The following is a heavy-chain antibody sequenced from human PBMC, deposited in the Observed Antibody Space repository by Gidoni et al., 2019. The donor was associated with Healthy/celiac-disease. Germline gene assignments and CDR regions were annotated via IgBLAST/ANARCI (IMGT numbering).Heavy chain of an antibody. Sequence: QVQLVQSGAEVKKPGASVKVSCKASGYTFTRYAMHWVRQAPGQRLEWMGWINAGNGNTKYSQKFQGRVTITRDTSASTAYMELSSLRSEDTAVYYCARGSYGNFDYWGQGTLVTVSS. CDR1: GYTFTRYA. V-gene: IGHV1-3*01. J-gene: IGHJ4*02. CDR2: INAGNGNT. D-gene: IGHD3-10*01. CDR3: ARGSYGNFDY.